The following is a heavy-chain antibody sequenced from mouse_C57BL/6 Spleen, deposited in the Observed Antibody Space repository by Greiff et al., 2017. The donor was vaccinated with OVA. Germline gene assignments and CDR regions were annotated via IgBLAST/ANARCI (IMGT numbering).Heavy chain of an antibody. J-gene: IGHJ1*03. Sequence: VQLQQSGPELVKPGASVKISCKASGYTFTDYYMNWVKQSHGKSLEWIGDINPNNGGTSYNQKFKGKATLTVDKSSSTAYMELRSLTSEDSAVYYCASSYSNYWYFDVWGTGTTVTVSS. CDR3: ASSYSNYWYFDV. V-gene: IGHV1-26*01. CDR2: INPNNGGT. D-gene: IGHD2-5*01. CDR1: GYTFTDYY.